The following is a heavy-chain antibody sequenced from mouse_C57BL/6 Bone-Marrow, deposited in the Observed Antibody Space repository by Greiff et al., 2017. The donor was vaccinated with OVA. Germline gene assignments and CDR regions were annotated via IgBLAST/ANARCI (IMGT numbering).Heavy chain of an antibody. V-gene: IGHV14-4*01. CDR2: IDPENGDT. J-gene: IGHJ3*01. D-gene: IGHD1-1*01. Sequence: EVQGVESGAELVRPGASVKLSCTASGFNIKDDYMHWVKQRPEQGLERIGWIDPENGDTEYASKFQGKATITADTSSNTAYLQLSSLTSEDTAVYYCTTLYYYGSSWFAYWGQGTLVTVSA. CDR1: GFNIKDDY. CDR3: TTLYYYGSSWFAY.